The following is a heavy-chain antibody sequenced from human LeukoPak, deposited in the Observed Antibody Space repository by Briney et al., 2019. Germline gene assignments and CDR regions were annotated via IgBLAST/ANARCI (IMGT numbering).Heavy chain of an antibody. D-gene: IGHD1-1*01. CDR2: IYYSGST. CDR1: GGSISSFY. V-gene: IGHV4-59*01. J-gene: IGHJ5*02. CDR3: ARHGTSGTNLNWFDP. Sequence: SETLSPTCTVSGGSISSFYWSWIRQPPGKGLEWIGYIYYSGSTNYNPSLKSRVPISVDTSKNQFSLKLSSVTAADTAVYYCARHGTSGTNLNWFDPWGQRTLLSVSS.